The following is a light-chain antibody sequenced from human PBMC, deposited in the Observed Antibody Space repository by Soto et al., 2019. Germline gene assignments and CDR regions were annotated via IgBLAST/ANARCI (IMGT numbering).Light chain of an antibody. J-gene: IGKJ4*01. CDR2: AAS. CDR3: QQANSFPLT. CDR1: QDISSW. V-gene: IGKV1-12*01. Sequence: IQMTHSPSSVSASVGDRVTITCRASQDISSWLAWYQQKPGKAPKVLIYAASNLQTGVPSRFSGSGSGTDLTLTISSLQPEDFATHFCQQANSFPLTFRGGTQV.